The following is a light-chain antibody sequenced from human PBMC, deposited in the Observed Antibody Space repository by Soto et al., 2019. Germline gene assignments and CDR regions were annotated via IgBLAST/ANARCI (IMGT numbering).Light chain of an antibody. J-gene: IGKJ1*01. Sequence: EIVMTQSPATLSGSPGERVTLSCRAGQSVSTNVAWYQQKPGQAPRLLLYGASTRATGLPARFSGSGSGTEFTLTISSLQSEDFAVYYCQHYHDWPPRTFGQGTKVDIK. CDR3: QHYHDWPPRT. CDR2: GAS. V-gene: IGKV3-15*01. CDR1: QSVSTN.